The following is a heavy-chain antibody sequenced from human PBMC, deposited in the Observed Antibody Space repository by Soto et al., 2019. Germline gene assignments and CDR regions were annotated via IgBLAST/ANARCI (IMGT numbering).Heavy chain of an antibody. CDR2: IVVGSGNT. J-gene: IGHJ6*02. CDR1: GFTFTSSA. D-gene: IGHD5-18*01. Sequence: GASVKVSCKASGFTFTSSAVQWVRQARGQRLEWIGWIVVGSGNTNYAQKFQERVTITRDMSTSTAYMELSSLRSEDTAVYYCAGAVRGYSYGHPKYYYYGMDVWGQGTTVTVSS. V-gene: IGHV1-58*01. CDR3: AGAVRGYSYGHPKYYYYGMDV.